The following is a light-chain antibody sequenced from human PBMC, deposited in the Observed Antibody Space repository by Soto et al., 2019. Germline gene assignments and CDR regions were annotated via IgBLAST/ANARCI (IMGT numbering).Light chain of an antibody. V-gene: IGLV2-14*01. J-gene: IGLJ3*02. CDR2: DVS. CDR3: SSYTNSNTWV. CDR1: SSDVGGYNY. Sequence: QSALTQPASVSGSPGQSIAISCTGTSSDVGGYNYVSWYQQHPGKTPNLMIYDVSNRPSGVSNRFSGSKSGNTASLTISGLQAEDEADYYCSSYTNSNTWVFGGGTQLTVL.